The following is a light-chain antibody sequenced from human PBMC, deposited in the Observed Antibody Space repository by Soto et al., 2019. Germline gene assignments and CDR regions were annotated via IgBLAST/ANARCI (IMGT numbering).Light chain of an antibody. Sequence: DIQMTQSPSSVSASVGDSVTITCRASQNIISWLAWYQQKPGRAPKLLIYAASILQSGVPSRFSGSGSGTEFTLTINSLQPEDFATYYCQQAYGFPVTFDQGTRLEIK. CDR2: AAS. J-gene: IGKJ5*01. CDR1: QNIISW. CDR3: QQAYGFPVT. V-gene: IGKV1-12*01.